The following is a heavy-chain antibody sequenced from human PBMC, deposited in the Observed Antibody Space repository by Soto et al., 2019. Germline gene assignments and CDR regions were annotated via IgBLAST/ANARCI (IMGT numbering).Heavy chain of an antibody. V-gene: IGHV3-9*01. CDR1: GFAFDDYV. Sequence: GGSLRLSCTASGFAFDDYVMHWVRQPPGRGLEWVSGITWNGGTIRYVDSVKGRFTISRDNAENSLYLQMNSLRPEDTAVYYCAKGGSAALIAPSGRDNWFDPWGQGTQVTVSS. J-gene: IGHJ5*02. CDR3: AKGGSAALIAPSGRDNWFDP. D-gene: IGHD6-13*01. CDR2: ITWNGGTI.